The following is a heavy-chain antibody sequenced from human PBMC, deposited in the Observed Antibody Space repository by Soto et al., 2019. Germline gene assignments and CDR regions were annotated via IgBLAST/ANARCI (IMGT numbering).Heavy chain of an antibody. CDR2: IYSGGRN. D-gene: IGHD6-13*01. Sequence: SETLSLTCSVSGGSVSNKTYYWSWIRQPPGKRLEWIGRIYSGGRNNYNPSLKSRVTMSVDTSKNQFSLRLSSVTAADTAMYYCARGSSRWDYWGQGTLVTVSS. CDR3: ARGSSRWDY. V-gene: IGHV4-61*01. CDR1: GGSVSNKTYY. J-gene: IGHJ4*02.